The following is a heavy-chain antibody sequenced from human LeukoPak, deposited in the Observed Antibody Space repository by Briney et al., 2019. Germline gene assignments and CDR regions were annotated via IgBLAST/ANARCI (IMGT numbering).Heavy chain of an antibody. V-gene: IGHV3-21*01. D-gene: IGHD3-22*01. Sequence: GGSLRLSCAASGFTFSSYSMNWVRQAPGKGLEWVSSISSSSSYIYYADSVKGRFTISRDNVKNSLYLQMNSLRAEDTAVYYCAREYYYDSSGSYAFDIWGQGTMVTVSS. CDR3: AREYYYDSSGSYAFDI. CDR2: ISSSSSYI. CDR1: GFTFSSYS. J-gene: IGHJ3*02.